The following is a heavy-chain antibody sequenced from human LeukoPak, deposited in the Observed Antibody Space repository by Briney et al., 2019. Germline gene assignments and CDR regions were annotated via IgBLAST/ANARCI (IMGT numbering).Heavy chain of an antibody. Sequence: ASVKVSCKASGGTFSSYAVSWVRQAPGQGLEWMGGIIPIFGTANYAQKFQGRVTITTDESTSTAHMELSSLRSEDTAVYYCATQGGIAAPYYYYMDVWGKGTTVTVSS. D-gene: IGHD6-13*01. CDR3: ATQGGIAAPYYYYMDV. V-gene: IGHV1-69*05. CDR1: GGTFSSYA. J-gene: IGHJ6*03. CDR2: IIPIFGTA.